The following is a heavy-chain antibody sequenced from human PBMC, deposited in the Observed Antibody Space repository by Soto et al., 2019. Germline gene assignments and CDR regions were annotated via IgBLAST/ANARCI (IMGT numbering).Heavy chain of an antibody. CDR3: ARDSGYYDILTGYFSGGMDV. Sequence: SETLSLTCTVSGDSINSNIYHWGWIRQSPGRGLGWIGEIYHSGSTNYNPSLKSRVTISVDTSKNQFSLKLSSVTAADTAVYYCARDSGYYDILTGYFSGGMDVWGQGTTVTVSS. CDR1: GDSINSNIYH. CDR2: IYHSGST. D-gene: IGHD3-9*01. V-gene: IGHV4-39*07. J-gene: IGHJ6*02.